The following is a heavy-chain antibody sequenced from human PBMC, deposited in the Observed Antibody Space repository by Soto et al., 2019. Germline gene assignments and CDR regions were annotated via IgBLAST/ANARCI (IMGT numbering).Heavy chain of an antibody. D-gene: IGHD1-26*01. CDR2: INSDGRST. V-gene: IGHV3-74*01. Sequence: EVQLVESGGGLFQPGGSLRLSCAASGFTLSNFWMHWVRQAPGKGLEWVSRINSDGRSTSYVDSVKGRFTISRDNVNNTVYLEMNSLRAEDTAVYFCARGGRYRENYYFGMDVWGQGTTVTVSS. CDR3: ARGGRYRENYYFGMDV. J-gene: IGHJ6*02. CDR1: GFTLSNFW.